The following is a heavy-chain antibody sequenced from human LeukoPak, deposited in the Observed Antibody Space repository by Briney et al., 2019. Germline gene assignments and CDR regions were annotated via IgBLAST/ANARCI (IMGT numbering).Heavy chain of an antibody. D-gene: IGHD3-3*01. CDR2: ISSSGSTI. V-gene: IGHV3-11*04. Sequence: GGSLRLSCAAFGFTVSSNYMSWIRQAPGKGLEWVSYISSSGSTIYYADSVKGRFTISRDNAKNSLYLQMNSLRAEDTAVYYCARASSFFESWGQGTLVTVSS. J-gene: IGHJ4*02. CDR1: GFTVSSNY. CDR3: ARASSFFES.